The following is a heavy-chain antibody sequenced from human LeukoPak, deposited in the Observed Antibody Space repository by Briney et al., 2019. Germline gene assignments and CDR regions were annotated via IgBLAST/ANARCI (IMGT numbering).Heavy chain of an antibody. CDR3: ARSSSWCFDY. CDR2: ISGSGGST. Sequence: PGGSLRLSCAASGFTFSSYAMSWVRQAPGKGLEWVSAISGSGGSTYYADSVKGRFTISRDNAKNSLYLQMNSLRAEDTAVYYCARSSSWCFDYWGQGTLVTVSS. V-gene: IGHV3-23*01. D-gene: IGHD6-13*01. J-gene: IGHJ4*02. CDR1: GFTFSSYA.